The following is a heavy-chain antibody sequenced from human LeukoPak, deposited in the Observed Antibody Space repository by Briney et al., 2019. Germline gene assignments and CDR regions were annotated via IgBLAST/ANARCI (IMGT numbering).Heavy chain of an antibody. CDR1: GFIARRNH. Sequence: GGSLRLSCTAFGFIARRNHINWVRQAPGKGLEWVSITYSGDTTYYADSVKGRFIISRDDSKNTLSLQVNDLRVEDTAVYYCAREGPDSRNRDYLGRGALVTVSS. J-gene: IGHJ4*01. V-gene: IGHV3-66*01. CDR2: TYSGDTT. D-gene: IGHD1-14*01. CDR3: AREGPDSRNRDY.